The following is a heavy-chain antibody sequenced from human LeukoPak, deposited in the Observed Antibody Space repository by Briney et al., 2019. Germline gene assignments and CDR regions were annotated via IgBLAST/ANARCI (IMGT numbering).Heavy chain of an antibody. Sequence: SETLSLTCTVSGGSISSYYWSWIRQHPGKGLEWIGYIYYSGSTYYNPSLKSRVTISVDTSKNQFSLKLSSVTAADTAVYYCARDLGYNPYSSSWYDSWFDPWGQGTLVTVSS. CDR2: IYYSGST. CDR1: GGSISSYY. D-gene: IGHD6-13*01. J-gene: IGHJ5*02. V-gene: IGHV4-59*06. CDR3: ARDLGYNPYSSSWYDSWFDP.